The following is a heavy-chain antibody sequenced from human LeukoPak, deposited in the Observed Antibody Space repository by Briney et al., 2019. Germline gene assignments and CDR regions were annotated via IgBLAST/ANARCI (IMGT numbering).Heavy chain of an antibody. CDR1: GASISSYY. D-gene: IGHD5-24*01. V-gene: IGHV4-59*08. Sequence: SETLSLTCTVSGASISSYYWSWIRQPPGKGLEWIGYIYYSGSTNYSPSLKSRVTISADTSKNQFSLKLSSVTAADTAVYYCAMTPASLDVWGQGTTVTVSS. CDR2: IYYSGST. J-gene: IGHJ6*02. CDR3: AMTPASLDV.